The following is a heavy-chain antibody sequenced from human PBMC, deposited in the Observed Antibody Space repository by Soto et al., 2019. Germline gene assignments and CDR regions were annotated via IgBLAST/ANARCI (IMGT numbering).Heavy chain of an antibody. CDR2: IKQDGSEK. CDR1: GFTFSSYW. Sequence: ESGGGLVQPGGSLRLSCAASGFTFSSYWMSWVRQAPGRVLEWVANIKQDGSEKYYVDSVKGRFTISRDNAKKSLYLQMNSLRAEDTAVYYCARTTPPPGYSTSWYQVDTYWGQGTLVTVSS. D-gene: IGHD6-13*01. CDR3: ARTTPPPGYSTSWYQVDTY. V-gene: IGHV3-7*04. J-gene: IGHJ4*02.